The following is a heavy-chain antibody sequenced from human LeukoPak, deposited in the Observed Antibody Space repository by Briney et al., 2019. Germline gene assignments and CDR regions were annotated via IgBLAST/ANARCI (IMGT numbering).Heavy chain of an antibody. Sequence: PGGSLRLSCAASGFTLSSYAMSWVRQAPGKGLEWVSTISASGGSTNYADSVKCRFTISRDNSKDTVYLQRNSLRAEDTAVYYCAKVMKGSERLTMVRGGIIKTAGLYYMDVWGKGTTATVSS. D-gene: IGHD3-10*01. CDR2: ISASGGST. CDR1: GFTLSSYA. J-gene: IGHJ6*03. CDR3: AKVMKGSERLTMVRGGIIKTAGLYYMDV. V-gene: IGHV3-23*01.